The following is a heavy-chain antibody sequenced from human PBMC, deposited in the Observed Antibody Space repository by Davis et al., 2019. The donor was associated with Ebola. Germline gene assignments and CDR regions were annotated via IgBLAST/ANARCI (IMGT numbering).Heavy chain of an antibody. Sequence: MPSETLSLTCAVYGGSFSGYYWSWIRQPPGKGLEWIGEINHSGSTNYNPSLKSRVTISVDTSKNQFSLKLSSVTAADTAVYYCARGVGATLYYYCAMDVGGQGTTVTVSS. J-gene: IGHJ6*02. CDR2: INHSGST. CDR1: GGSFSGYY. CDR3: ARGVGATLYYYCAMDV. V-gene: IGHV4-34*01. D-gene: IGHD1-26*01.